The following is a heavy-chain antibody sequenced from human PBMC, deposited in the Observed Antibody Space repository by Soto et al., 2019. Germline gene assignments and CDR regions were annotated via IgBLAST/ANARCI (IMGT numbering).Heavy chain of an antibody. Sequence: PSETLSLTFTVSVYSFANMNFYWSWIRQSPGKSLEWIGFINYNGNTNHNPSLRSRVTISLNTSKNQFSLNLDSVTAADTAVYFCARDFAYFDSWGQGTLVTVSS. J-gene: IGHJ4*02. CDR3: ARDFAYFDS. D-gene: IGHD3-3*01. CDR2: INYNGNT. V-gene: IGHV4-61*01. CDR1: VYSFANMNFY.